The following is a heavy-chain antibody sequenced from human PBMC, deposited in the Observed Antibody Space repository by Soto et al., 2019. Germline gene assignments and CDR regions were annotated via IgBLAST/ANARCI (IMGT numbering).Heavy chain of an antibody. CDR2: IWYDGSNK. Sequence: LRLSCAASGFTFSSYGMHWVRQAPGKGLEWVAVIWYDGSNKYYADSVKGRFTISRDNSKNTLYLQMNSLRAEDTAVYYCARVKVATITSYYYGMDVWGQGTTVTVSS. D-gene: IGHD5-12*01. CDR1: GFTFSSYG. J-gene: IGHJ6*02. CDR3: ARVKVATITSYYYGMDV. V-gene: IGHV3-33*01.